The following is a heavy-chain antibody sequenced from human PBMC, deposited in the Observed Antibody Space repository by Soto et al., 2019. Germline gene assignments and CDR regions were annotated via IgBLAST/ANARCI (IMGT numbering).Heavy chain of an antibody. V-gene: IGHV1-69*02. D-gene: IGHD5-12*01. J-gene: IGHJ2*01. CDR1: GGTFSSYT. Sequence: QVQLVQSGAEVKKPGSSVKVSCKASGGTFSSYTISWVRQAPGQGLEWMGRIIPILGIANYAQKFQGRVTITADKSTSTAYMELSSLRSEDTAVYYCASMESGYDLSWYCDLWGRGTLVTVSS. CDR2: IIPILGIA. CDR3: ASMESGYDLSWYCDL.